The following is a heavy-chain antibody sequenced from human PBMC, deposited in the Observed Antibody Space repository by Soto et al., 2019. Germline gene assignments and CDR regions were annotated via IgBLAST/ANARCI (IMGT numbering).Heavy chain of an antibody. CDR3: ARGWDGGNPDWYSDL. CDR2: MKQDGSQK. Sequence: EVQLVESGGGLVQPGGSPRLSCVASGFTFSGYWMTWVRQAPGKGLEWVANMKQDGSQKYYVDSVKGRFTISRDNAKNSLYLEMDSLRLEDTAVYYCARGWDGGNPDWYSDLWGRGTLVTVSS. J-gene: IGHJ2*01. CDR1: GFTFSGYW. V-gene: IGHV3-7*01. D-gene: IGHD2-15*01.